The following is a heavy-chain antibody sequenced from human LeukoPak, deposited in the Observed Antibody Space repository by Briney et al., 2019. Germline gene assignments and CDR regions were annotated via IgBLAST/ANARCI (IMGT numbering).Heavy chain of an antibody. CDR2: ISYDGSNK. Sequence: GRSLRLSCAASGFTFSSYGMHWVRQAPGKGLEWVAVISYDGSNKYYADSVKGRFTISRDNSKNTLYLQMNSVRAEDTAVYYCAKDWPRHDAFDIWGQGTMVTVSS. CDR3: AKDWPRHDAFDI. V-gene: IGHV3-30*18. CDR1: GFTFSSYG. J-gene: IGHJ3*02.